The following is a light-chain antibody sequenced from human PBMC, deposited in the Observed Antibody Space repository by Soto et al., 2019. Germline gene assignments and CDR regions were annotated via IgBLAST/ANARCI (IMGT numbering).Light chain of an antibody. Sequence: EIVLTQSPGTLSLSPGERAALSCRASQSVSSSYLAWYQQKPGQAPRLLIYGASSRATGIPDRFSGSGSGTDLTLTISRLEPEDFAVYYCQQYGSSPLTFGGGT. CDR2: GAS. CDR1: QSVSSSY. J-gene: IGKJ4*01. V-gene: IGKV3-20*01. CDR3: QQYGSSPLT.